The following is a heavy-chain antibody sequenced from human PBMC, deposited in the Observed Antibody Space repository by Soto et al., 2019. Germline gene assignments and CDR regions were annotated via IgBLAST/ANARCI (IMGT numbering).Heavy chain of an antibody. V-gene: IGHV1-46*01. D-gene: IGHD3-3*01. CDR3: ARGEGVLRFLEWLGNWFDP. CDR2: INPSGGST. CDR1: GYTFTSYY. Sequence: QVQLVQSGAEVKKPGASVKVSCKASGYTFTSYYMHWVRQAPGQGLEWMGIINPSGGSTSYAQKFQGRVTMTRDTSTSTVYMELSSLRSEDTAVYYCARGEGVLRFLEWLGNWFDPWGQGTLVTVSS. J-gene: IGHJ5*02.